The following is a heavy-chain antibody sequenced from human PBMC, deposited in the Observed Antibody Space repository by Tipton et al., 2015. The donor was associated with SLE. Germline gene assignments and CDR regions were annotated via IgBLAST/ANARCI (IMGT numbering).Heavy chain of an antibody. D-gene: IGHD3-10*01. CDR2: IYYSGST. CDR1: GGSISSSSYY. Sequence: TLSLTCTVSGGSISSSSYYWGWIRQPPGKGLEWIGYIYYSGSTNYNPSLKSRVTISVDTSKNQFSLKLSSVTAADTAVYYCARARRAYGSGGDAFDIWGQGTMVTVSS. J-gene: IGHJ3*02. V-gene: IGHV4-61*05. CDR3: ARARRAYGSGGDAFDI.